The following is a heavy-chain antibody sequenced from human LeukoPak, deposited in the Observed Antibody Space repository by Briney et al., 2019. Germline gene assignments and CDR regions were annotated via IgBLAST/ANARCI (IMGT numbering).Heavy chain of an antibody. J-gene: IGHJ4*02. CDR3: ARGPYDILTGYYSY. CDR2: ISAYNGNT. V-gene: IGHV1-18*01. D-gene: IGHD3-9*01. Sequence: ASVKVSCKASGYTFTSYGISWVRQAPGQGREGMGWISAYNGNTNYAQKLQGRVTMTTDTSTSTAYMELRSLRSDDTAVYYCARGPYDILTGYYSYWGQGTLVTVSS. CDR1: GYTFTSYG.